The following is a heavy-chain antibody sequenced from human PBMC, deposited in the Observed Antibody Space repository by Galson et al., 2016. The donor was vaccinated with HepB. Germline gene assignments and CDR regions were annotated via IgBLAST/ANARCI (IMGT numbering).Heavy chain of an antibody. CDR1: GFTFASYG. J-gene: IGHJ6*04. D-gene: IGHD2/OR15-2a*01. Sequence: SLRLSCAGSGFTFASYGMNWVRQAPGKGLEWVSYITSSGGAIYYTDSVKGRFTISRDNAKNSLYLQMNSLRAEDTAVYYCARDIYGPTYFYYYGLEVWGEGTTVTGSA. V-gene: IGHV3-48*01. CDR3: ARDIYGPTYFYYYGLEV. CDR2: ITSSGGAI.